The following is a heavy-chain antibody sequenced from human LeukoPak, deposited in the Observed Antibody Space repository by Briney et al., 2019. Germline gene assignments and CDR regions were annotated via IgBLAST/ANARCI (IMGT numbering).Heavy chain of an antibody. D-gene: IGHD6-19*01. CDR3: VKDGLGWGSYFDL. CDR2: ISGNS. Sequence: PGGSLRLSCAASGFSFSTYTMNWVRQAPGKGLQWVSAISGNSYYADSVKGRFTISRDNSKNTLYLQMNNLKAEDTAVYYCVKDGLGWGSYFDLWGRGTLVTVSS. J-gene: IGHJ2*01. V-gene: IGHV3-23*01. CDR1: GFSFSTYT.